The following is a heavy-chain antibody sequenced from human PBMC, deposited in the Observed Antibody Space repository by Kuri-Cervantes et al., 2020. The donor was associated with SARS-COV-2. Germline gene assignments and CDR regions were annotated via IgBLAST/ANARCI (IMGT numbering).Heavy chain of an antibody. Sequence: LRLSCAVSGGSISSGGYSWSWIRQPPGKGLEWIGYIYHSGSTYYNPSLKSRVTISVDTSKNQFSLKLSSVTAADTAVYYCAGTRDIVVVVAANNWFDPWGQGTLVTVSS. J-gene: IGHJ5*02. CDR3: AGTRDIVVVVAANNWFDP. D-gene: IGHD2-15*01. CDR1: GGSISSGGYS. V-gene: IGHV4-30-2*01. CDR2: IYHSGST.